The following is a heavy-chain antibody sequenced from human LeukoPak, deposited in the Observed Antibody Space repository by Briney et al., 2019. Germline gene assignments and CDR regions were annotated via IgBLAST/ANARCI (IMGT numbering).Heavy chain of an antibody. CDR2: ISYDGSNK. Sequence: GGSLRLSCAASGFTFSSYAMHWVRQAPGKGLEWVAVISYDGSNKYYADSVKGRFTISRDNSKNTLYLQMNSLRAEDTAVYYCARVAGLYYYYYGMDVXXQGTTVTVSS. J-gene: IGHJ6*02. CDR1: GFTFSSYA. V-gene: IGHV3-30-3*01. CDR3: ARVAGLYYYYYGMDV. D-gene: IGHD6-19*01.